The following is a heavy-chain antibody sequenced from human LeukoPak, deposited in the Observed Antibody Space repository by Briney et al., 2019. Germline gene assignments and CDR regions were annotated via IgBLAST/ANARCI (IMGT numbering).Heavy chain of an antibody. V-gene: IGHV3-30-3*01. CDR1: GFTFSSYA. CDR2: ISCDGNNK. Sequence: GGSLRLSCVASGFTFSSYAMHWVRQAPGKGLEWVAVISCDGNNKYYADSVKGRFTISRDNSKNTLFLQMNSLRAEDTAVYYCARDHQGDYWGQGTLVTVSS. J-gene: IGHJ4*02. CDR3: ARDHQGDY.